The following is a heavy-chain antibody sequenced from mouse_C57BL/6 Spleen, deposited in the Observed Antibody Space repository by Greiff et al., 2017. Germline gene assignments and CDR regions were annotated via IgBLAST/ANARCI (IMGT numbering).Heavy chain of an antibody. CDR1: GYTFTSYW. CDR2: IDPSDSYT. Sequence: QVQLQQPGAELVMPGASVKLSCKASGYTFTSYWMHWVKQRPGQGLEWIGEIDPSDSYTNYNQKFKGKSTLTVDKSSSTAYMQLSSLTSEDTAVYYCARGGEGSSHWYFDVWGTGTTVTVSS. CDR3: ARGGEGSSHWYFDV. D-gene: IGHD1-1*01. J-gene: IGHJ1*03. V-gene: IGHV1-69*01.